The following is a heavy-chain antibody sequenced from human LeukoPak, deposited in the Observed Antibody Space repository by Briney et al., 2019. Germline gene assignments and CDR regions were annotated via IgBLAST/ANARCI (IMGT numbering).Heavy chain of an antibody. CDR2: IYHSGST. D-gene: IGHD4-17*01. J-gene: IGHJ4*02. Sequence: SETLSLTCAVSGGSISSNNWWSWVRQPAGKGLEWIGEIYHSGSTNYHPSLKSRVTISIDKSKNQFSLKLSYVTAADTAVYYCARVPYDYAYFDYWGQGTLVTVSS. V-gene: IGHV4-4*02. CDR1: GGSISSNNW. CDR3: ARVPYDYAYFDY.